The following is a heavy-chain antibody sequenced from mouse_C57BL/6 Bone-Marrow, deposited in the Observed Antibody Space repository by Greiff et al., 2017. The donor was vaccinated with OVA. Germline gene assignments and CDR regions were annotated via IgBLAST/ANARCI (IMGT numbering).Heavy chain of an antibody. J-gene: IGHJ3*01. CDR1: GFTFSSYA. CDR3: AILRFAY. Sequence: EVQLVESGGGLVKPGGSLKLSCAASGFTFSSYAMSWVRQTPEKRLEWVATISDGGSYTYYPDNVKGRFTISRDNAKNNLYLQMSHLKSEDTAMYYCAILRFAYWGQGTLVTVSA. D-gene: IGHD1-1*01. CDR2: ISDGGSYT. V-gene: IGHV5-4*01.